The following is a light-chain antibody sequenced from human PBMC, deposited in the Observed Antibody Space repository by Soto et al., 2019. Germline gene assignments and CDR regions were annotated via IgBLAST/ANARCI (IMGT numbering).Light chain of an antibody. J-gene: IGKJ1*01. CDR1: QSVTSNY. V-gene: IGKV3-20*01. Sequence: EIVLTQSPGTLSLSPGERATLSCGASQSVTSNYLAWYQQKPGQAPRLLIFGASIRVTGIPDRFIGSGSGTDFTLTISRLEPEDFAVYYWQHYVTSLTTFGQGTKVDIK. CDR2: GAS. CDR3: QHYVTSLTT.